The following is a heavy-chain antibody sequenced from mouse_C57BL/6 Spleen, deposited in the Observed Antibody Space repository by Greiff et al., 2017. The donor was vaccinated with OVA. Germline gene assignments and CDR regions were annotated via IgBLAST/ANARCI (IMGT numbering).Heavy chain of an antibody. V-gene: IGHV1-80*01. CDR1: GYAFSSYW. CDR3: ARDSLYAMDY. Sequence: LEESGAELVKPGASVKISCKASGYAFSSYWMNWVKQRPGKGLEWIGQIYPGDGDTNYNGKFKGKATLTADKSSSTAYMQLSSLTSEDSAVYFCARDSLYAMDYWGQGTSVTVSS. D-gene: IGHD6-1*01. CDR2: IYPGDGDT. J-gene: IGHJ4*01.